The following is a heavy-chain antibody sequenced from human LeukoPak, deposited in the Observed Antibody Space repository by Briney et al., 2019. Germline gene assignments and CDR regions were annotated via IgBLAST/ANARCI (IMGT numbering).Heavy chain of an antibody. D-gene: IGHD3-10*01. Sequence: GGSLRLSCAASGFTFDDYAMQWVRQAPGKGLEWVSGISWNSVNIGYADSVKGRFTISRDNAKNSLYLQMNSLRAEDTALYYCTRARGSTYYYSMDVWGQRTTVTVSS. CDR3: TRARGSTYYYSMDV. J-gene: IGHJ6*02. CDR1: GFTFDDYA. CDR2: ISWNSVNI. V-gene: IGHV3-9*01.